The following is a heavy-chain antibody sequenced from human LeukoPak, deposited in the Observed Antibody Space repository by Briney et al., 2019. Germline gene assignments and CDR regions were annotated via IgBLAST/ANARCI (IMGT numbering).Heavy chain of an antibody. CDR3: ARADIVATRFFDY. CDR2: MSDYNRNT. V-gene: IGHV1-18*01. Sequence: ASVTVSCTSSVYTFSINGISWERRAPGQGLGWMGWMSDYNRNTNYAQKLQGRGTMTTDTSTSTAYMELRSLRSDDSAVDYCARADIVATRFFDYWGQGTLVTVSS. D-gene: IGHD5-12*01. CDR1: VYTFSING. J-gene: IGHJ4*02.